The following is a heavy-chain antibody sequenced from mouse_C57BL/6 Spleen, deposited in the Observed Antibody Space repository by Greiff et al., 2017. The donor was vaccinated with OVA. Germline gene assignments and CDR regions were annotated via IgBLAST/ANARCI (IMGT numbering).Heavy chain of an antibody. CDR1: GFTFSSYA. D-gene: IGHD2-4*01. J-gene: IGHJ2*01. V-gene: IGHV5-4*01. Sequence: EVQGVESGGGLVKPGGSLKLSCAASGFTFSSYAMSWVRQTPEKRLEWVATISDGGSYTYYPDNVKGRFTISRDNAKNNLYLQMSHLKSEDTAMYYCAIDAYYDYDGYYFDYWGQGTTLTVSS. CDR2: ISDGGSYT. CDR3: AIDAYYDYDGYYFDY.